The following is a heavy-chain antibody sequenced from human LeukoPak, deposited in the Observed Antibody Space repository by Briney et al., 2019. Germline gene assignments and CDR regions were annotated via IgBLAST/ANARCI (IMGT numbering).Heavy chain of an antibody. CDR3: ASLNPFSGRRNAFDI. V-gene: IGHV4-34*01. CDR2: VNHSGTA. D-gene: IGHD1-26*01. J-gene: IGHJ3*02. CDR1: GGSFSGYY. Sequence: SETLSLTCAVHGGSFSGYYWRWLRQPPGQGLEWLGEVNHSGTASYNPSLESRVTISVDTSKSQSSLNVYFVTAADTAVYYCASLNPFSGRRNAFDIRGQGAMVTVSS.